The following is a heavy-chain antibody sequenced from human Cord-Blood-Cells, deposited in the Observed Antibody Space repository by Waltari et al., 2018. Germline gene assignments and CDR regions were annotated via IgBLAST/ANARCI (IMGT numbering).Heavy chain of an antibody. Sequence: QVQLVESGGGVVQPGRSLRLSCAASGFTFSSYGMYWVRQAPGKGLEWVAVIWYDGSNKYYADSVKGRFTISRDNSKNTLYLQMNSLRAEDTAVYYCARERSGDKDAFDIWGQGTMVTVSS. V-gene: IGHV3-33*01. CDR1: GFTFSSYG. CDR2: IWYDGSNK. J-gene: IGHJ3*02. CDR3: ARERSGDKDAFDI. D-gene: IGHD3-3*01.